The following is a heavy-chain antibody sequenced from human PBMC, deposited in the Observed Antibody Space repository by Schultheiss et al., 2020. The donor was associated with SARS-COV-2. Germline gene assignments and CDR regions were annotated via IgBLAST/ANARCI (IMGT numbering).Heavy chain of an antibody. CDR1: GFTFSSYA. V-gene: IGHV3-33*01. CDR2: IWYDGSNK. J-gene: IGHJ4*02. CDR3: ARDRDSLDY. Sequence: SLKISCAASGFTFSSYAMHWVRQAPGKGLEWVAVIWYDGSNKYYADSVKGRFTISRDNSKNTLYLQMNSLRAEDTAVYYCARDRDSLDYWGQGTLVTVSS. D-gene: IGHD2-15*01.